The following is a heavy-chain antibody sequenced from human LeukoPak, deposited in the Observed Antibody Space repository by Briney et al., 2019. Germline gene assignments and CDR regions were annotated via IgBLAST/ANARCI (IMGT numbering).Heavy chain of an antibody. D-gene: IGHD6-19*01. V-gene: IGHV3-23*01. Sequence: GGSLRLSCAASGFTFSSYAMSWVRQAPGKGLEWVSAISGSGGSTYYADSVKGRFTISRDNSQNTLFLQMNSLRAEDTAVYYCAKDRAVAGRNWFDPWGQGTLVTVSS. CDR3: AKDRAVAGRNWFDP. CDR2: ISGSGGST. CDR1: GFTFSSYA. J-gene: IGHJ5*02.